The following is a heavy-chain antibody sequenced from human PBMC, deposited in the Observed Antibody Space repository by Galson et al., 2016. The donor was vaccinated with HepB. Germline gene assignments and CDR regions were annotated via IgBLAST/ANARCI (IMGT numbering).Heavy chain of an antibody. V-gene: IGHV3-23*01. J-gene: IGHJ4*02. CDR1: GFTFTTYG. CDR3: AKDLYTESYVSPDY. Sequence: SLRLPCAASGFTFTTYGMSWVRQAPGKGLEWVSGISGSDSNTYYADSVKGRFIISRDNSKNTLYLQMQSLRAEDTAVYYCAKDLYTESYVSPDYWGQGTLVTVSS. CDR2: ISGSDSNT. D-gene: IGHD1-26*01.